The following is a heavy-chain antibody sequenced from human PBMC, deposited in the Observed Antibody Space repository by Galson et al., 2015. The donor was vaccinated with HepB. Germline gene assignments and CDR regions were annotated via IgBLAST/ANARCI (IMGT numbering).Heavy chain of an antibody. J-gene: IGHJ6*02. CDR3: ARVRGQLSWRVYYYSLDV. Sequence: SLRLSCAAPGFTLSRYAVHWVRQAPGKGLEWVALISHDGPNKYNADSLKGRFTISRDNSKNTVYLRMKSLRVEDTAIYYCARVRGQLSWRVYYYSLDVWGRGTTVTVSS. CDR2: ISHDGPNK. V-gene: IGHV3-30*04. D-gene: IGHD3-10*01. CDR1: GFTLSRYA.